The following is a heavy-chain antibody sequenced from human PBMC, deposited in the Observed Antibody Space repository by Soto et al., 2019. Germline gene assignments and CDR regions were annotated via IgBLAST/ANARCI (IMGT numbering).Heavy chain of an antibody. J-gene: IGHJ5*02. CDR2: IYYSGST. V-gene: IGHV4-39*01. Sequence: SETLSLTCTVSGGSISSSSYYWGWIRQPPGKGLEWIGSIYYSGSTYYNPSLKSRVTISVDTSKNQFSLKLSSVTAADTAVYYCARTLPAKYYDFWSGYPNDNWFEPWGQGTLVTVSS. CDR1: GGSISSSSYY. CDR3: ARTLPAKYYDFWSGYPNDNWFEP. D-gene: IGHD3-3*01.